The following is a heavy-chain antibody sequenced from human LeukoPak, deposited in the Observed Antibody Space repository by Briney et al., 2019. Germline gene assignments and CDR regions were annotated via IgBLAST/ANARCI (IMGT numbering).Heavy chain of an antibody. J-gene: IGHJ4*02. D-gene: IGHD6-6*01. CDR1: GFTFSTYS. CDR3: AGGASEYSSSGDFAY. Sequence: HPGGSLRLSCVVSGFTFSTYSMNWVRQAPGKGLEWVSYISSRSSTIYYADSVKGRFTISRDNAKKSLYLQMNSLSADDTAVYYCAGGASEYSSSGDFAYWGQGTLVTVSS. V-gene: IGHV3-48*01. CDR2: ISSRSSTI.